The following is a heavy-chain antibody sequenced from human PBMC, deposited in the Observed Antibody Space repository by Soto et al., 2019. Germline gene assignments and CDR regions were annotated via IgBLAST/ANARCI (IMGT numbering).Heavy chain of an antibody. V-gene: IGHV3-30-3*01. Sequence: QVQLVESGGGVVQPGRSLRLSCAASGFTFSSYAMHWVRQAPGKGLEWVAVISYDGSNKYYADSVKGRFTISRDNSKNTLDLQMNSLRAEDTAVYYCARGVRFLEWYNWFDPWGQGTLVTVSS. CDR3: ARGVRFLEWYNWFDP. D-gene: IGHD3-3*01. CDR2: ISYDGSNK. J-gene: IGHJ5*02. CDR1: GFTFSSYA.